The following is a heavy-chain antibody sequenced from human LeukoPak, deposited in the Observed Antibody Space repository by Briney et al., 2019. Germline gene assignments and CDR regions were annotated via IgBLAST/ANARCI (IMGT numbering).Heavy chain of an antibody. CDR2: IYHSGST. D-gene: IGHD3-10*01. V-gene: IGHV4-38-2*02. CDR3: ARVGYYGSGNDVRFDP. Sequence: SETLSLTCTVSGYSISSGYSWGWIRQPPGKGLEWIGSIYHSGSTYYNPSLKSRVTKSVDTSKNQFSLKLSSVSAADTAIYYCARVGYYGSGNDVRFDPWGQGTLVTVSS. CDR1: GYSISSGYS. J-gene: IGHJ5*02.